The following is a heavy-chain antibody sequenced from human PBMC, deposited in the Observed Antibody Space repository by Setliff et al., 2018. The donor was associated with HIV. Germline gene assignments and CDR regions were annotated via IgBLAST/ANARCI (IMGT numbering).Heavy chain of an antibody. J-gene: IGHJ4*02. CDR2: VHHTGYL. V-gene: IGHV4-39*07. D-gene: IGHD3-16*01. CDR1: GGSASNSRYY. Sequence: SETLSLTCTVSGGSASNSRYYWAWIRQSPGKGLEWIAEVHHTGYLNYNPSLKSRVTISVDTSKNQFSLKLSSVTAADTAVYYCAGLRGYVDYWGQGTLVTVSS. CDR3: AGLRGYVDY.